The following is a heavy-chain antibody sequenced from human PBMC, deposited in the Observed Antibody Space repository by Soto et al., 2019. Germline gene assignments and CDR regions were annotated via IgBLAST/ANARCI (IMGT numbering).Heavy chain of an antibody. D-gene: IGHD3-22*01. V-gene: IGHV3-23*01. CDR3: ATMNGYFEY. CDR2: ITATGDRT. Sequence: GGSLRLSCADTRLRFSSYSMSWVRQTPGKGLEWVAAITATGDRTYYADSVTGRFTISRDNSKKTHYLQMTSLRAEDTAMYYCATMNGYFEYWGQGTPVTVSS. J-gene: IGHJ4*02. CDR1: RLRFSSYS.